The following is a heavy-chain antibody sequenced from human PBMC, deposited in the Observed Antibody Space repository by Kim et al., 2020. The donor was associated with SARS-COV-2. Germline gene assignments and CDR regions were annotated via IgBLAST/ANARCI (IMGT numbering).Heavy chain of an antibody. CDR1: GYTFTGYY. CDR3: ARSFDYYETRGSDY. J-gene: IGHJ4*02. D-gene: IGHD3-22*01. V-gene: IGHV1-2*02. CDR2: IYPFTGAS. Sequence: ASVKVSCKTSGYTFTGYYIHWVRQAPGQGIEWMGWIYPFTGASNLAQKFQGRVTMTSDTSISTVYMELPSLRSDDTAVYFCARSFDYYETRGSDYWGQGT.